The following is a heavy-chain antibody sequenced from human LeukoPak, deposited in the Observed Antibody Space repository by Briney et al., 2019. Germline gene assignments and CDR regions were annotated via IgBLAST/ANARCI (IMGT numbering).Heavy chain of an antibody. Sequence: GGSLRLSCAASGVTLSTYAMSWARQAPGKGLEWVSSISSSSTYIYYADSVKGRFTISRDNAKNSLYLQMNSLRAEDTAVYYCVKTSYGDYSFDYWGQGTLVTVSS. V-gene: IGHV3-21*01. CDR2: ISSSSTYI. CDR1: GVTLSTYA. J-gene: IGHJ4*02. D-gene: IGHD4-17*01. CDR3: VKTSYGDYSFDY.